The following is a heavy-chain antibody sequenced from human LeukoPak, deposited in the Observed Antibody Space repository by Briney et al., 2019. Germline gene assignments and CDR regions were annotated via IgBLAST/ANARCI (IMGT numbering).Heavy chain of an antibody. Sequence: ASVKVSCKASGYTFTSYDINWVRQATGQGLEWMGWMNPNSGNTGYAQKFQGRVTMTRNTSISTAYMELSSLRSEDTAVYYCARWGNIVVVPAAPIYYYYYMDVWGKGTTVTVSS. V-gene: IGHV1-8*01. D-gene: IGHD2-2*01. CDR3: ARWGNIVVVPAAPIYYYYYMDV. CDR2: MNPNSGNT. CDR1: GYTFTSYD. J-gene: IGHJ6*03.